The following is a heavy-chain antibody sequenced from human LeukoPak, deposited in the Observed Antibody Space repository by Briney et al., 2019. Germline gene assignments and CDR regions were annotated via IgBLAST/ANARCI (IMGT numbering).Heavy chain of an antibody. CDR1: GYSISSDYY. V-gene: IGHV4-38-2*01. CDR3: ARNKSTVTTSRHDAFDI. D-gene: IGHD4-17*01. CDR2: IYQSVST. Sequence: PSETLSLTCAVSGYSISSDYYWGWIRQPSGKGLEWIGSIYQSVSTYYNPSVKSRVTISVDTSKNQFSLKLSSVTAADTAVYYCARNKSTVTTSRHDAFDIWGQGTMVTVSS. J-gene: IGHJ3*02.